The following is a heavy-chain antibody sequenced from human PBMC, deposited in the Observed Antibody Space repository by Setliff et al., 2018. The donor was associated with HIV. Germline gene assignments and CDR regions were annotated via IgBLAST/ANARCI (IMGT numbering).Heavy chain of an antibody. CDR3: AKGSGSYYLGYYFDY. Sequence: PGGSLRLSCAASGFTFDDYAMHWVRQAPGKGLEWVSGISWNSGSIGYADSVKGRFTISRDNAKNSLYLQMNSLRAEDTALYYCAKGSGSYYLGYYFDYWGQGTLVTVSS. CDR1: GFTFDDYA. CDR2: ISWNSGSI. J-gene: IGHJ4*02. D-gene: IGHD3-10*01. V-gene: IGHV3-9*01.